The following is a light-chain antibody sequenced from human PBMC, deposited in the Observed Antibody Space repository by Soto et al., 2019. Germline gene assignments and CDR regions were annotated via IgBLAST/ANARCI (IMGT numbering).Light chain of an antibody. Sequence: IQLTQSPSSLSASVGDRVTITCRASQDISSSLGWYQQKPGKAPKLLIYAASILQSGVPSRFSGSGFGTDFTPTISSLQAEDFASYFCQQLRSYPSTFGGGTKVEIK. CDR3: QQLRSYPST. V-gene: IGKV1-9*01. CDR1: QDISSS. J-gene: IGKJ4*01. CDR2: AAS.